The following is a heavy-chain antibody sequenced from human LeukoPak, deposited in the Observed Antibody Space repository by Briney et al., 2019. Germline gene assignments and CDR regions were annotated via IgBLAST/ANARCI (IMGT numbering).Heavy chain of an antibody. D-gene: IGHD5-12*01. CDR1: GFTFSSYS. Sequence: GGSLRLSCAASGFTFSSYSMNWVRQAPGKGLEWVSSISSSSSYIYYADSVKGRFTISRDNAKNSLYLQMNSLRAEDTAVYYCARRRGYSGYDLGYWGQGTLVTVSS. V-gene: IGHV3-21*01. CDR2: ISSSSSYI. J-gene: IGHJ4*02. CDR3: ARRRGYSGYDLGY.